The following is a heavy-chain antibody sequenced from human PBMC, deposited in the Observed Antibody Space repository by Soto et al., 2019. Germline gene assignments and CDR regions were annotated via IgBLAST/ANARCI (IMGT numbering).Heavy chain of an antibody. CDR2: IYYSGST. Sequence: SETLSLTCTVSGGSISSSSYYWGWIRQPPGKGLEWIGSIYYSGSTYYNPSLKGRVTISVDTSKNQFSLKLSSVTAADTAVYYCASSRNTRGVITSWGQGTLVTVSS. J-gene: IGHJ4*02. CDR3: ASSRNTRGVITS. D-gene: IGHD3-10*01. V-gene: IGHV4-39*01. CDR1: GGSISSSSYY.